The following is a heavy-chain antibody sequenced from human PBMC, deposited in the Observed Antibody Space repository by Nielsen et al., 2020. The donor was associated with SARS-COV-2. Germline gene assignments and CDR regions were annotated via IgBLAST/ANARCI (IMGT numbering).Heavy chain of an antibody. V-gene: IGHV3-9*01. Sequence: GGSLRLSCAASGFTFDDYAMHWVRQAPGKGLEWVSGISWNSGSIGYADSVKGRFTISRDNAKNSLYLQMNSLRAEDTAVYYCAKDFGFGELLASLDWGQGTLVTVSS. CDR2: ISWNSGSI. CDR1: GFTFDDYA. CDR3: AKDFGFGELLASLD. J-gene: IGHJ4*02. D-gene: IGHD3-10*01.